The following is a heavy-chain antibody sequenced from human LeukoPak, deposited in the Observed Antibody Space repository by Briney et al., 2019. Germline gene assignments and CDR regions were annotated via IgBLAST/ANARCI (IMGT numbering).Heavy chain of an antibody. V-gene: IGHV3-23*01. J-gene: IGHJ4*02. Sequence: GGTLRLSCAASGFTFSSHGMNWVRQAPGKGLEWVSGISPSGDITYYADSVKGRFTISRDNSKNTLYLEVISLTAEDTAVYYCAKDDAWLRFGEWSQGTLVTVSS. CDR2: ISPSGDIT. CDR3: AKDDAWLRFGE. D-gene: IGHD3-10*01. CDR1: GFTFSSHG.